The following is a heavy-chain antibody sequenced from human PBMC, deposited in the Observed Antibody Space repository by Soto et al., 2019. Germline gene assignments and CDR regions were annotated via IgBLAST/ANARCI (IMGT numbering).Heavy chain of an antibody. CDR2: IIPIFGTA. CDR3: ARVPYYYDSSGYNPYFDY. D-gene: IGHD3-22*01. CDR1: GGTFSSYA. Sequence: QVQLVQSGAEVKKPGSSVKVSCKASGGTFSSYAISWVRQAPGQGLEWMGGIIPIFGTANYAQKFQGRVTIAADESTSTAYMELGSLRSEDTAVYYCARVPYYYDSSGYNPYFDYWGQGTLVTVSS. J-gene: IGHJ4*02. V-gene: IGHV1-69*01.